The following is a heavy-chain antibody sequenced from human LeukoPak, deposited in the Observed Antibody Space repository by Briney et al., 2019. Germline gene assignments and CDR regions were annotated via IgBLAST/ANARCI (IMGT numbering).Heavy chain of an antibody. V-gene: IGHV3-48*04. D-gene: IGHD4-17*01. Sequence: GGSLRLSCTASGFTFSSYSMNWVRQAPGKGLEWVSYISSSGSTIYYADSVKGRFTISRDNAKNSLYLQMNSLRAEDTAVYYCAREYPLTTVTPDYWGQGTLVTVSS. CDR2: ISSSGSTI. J-gene: IGHJ4*02. CDR3: AREYPLTTVTPDY. CDR1: GFTFSSYS.